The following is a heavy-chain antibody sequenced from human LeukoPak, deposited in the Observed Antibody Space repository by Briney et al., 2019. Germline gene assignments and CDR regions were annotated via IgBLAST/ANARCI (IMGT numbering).Heavy chain of an antibody. Sequence: ASVKVSCKASGYTFTRYYLHWVRQAPGQGLEWMGIINPSGGSTNYAQKFQGRVTMTRDTSTGTIYMEMSSLRSEDTAVYYCAREVRGRGGAVAGNVNHWGQGTLVTVSS. V-gene: IGHV1-46*01. D-gene: IGHD6-19*01. CDR2: INPSGGST. CDR3: AREVRGRGGAVAGNVNH. CDR1: GYTFTRYY. J-gene: IGHJ4*02.